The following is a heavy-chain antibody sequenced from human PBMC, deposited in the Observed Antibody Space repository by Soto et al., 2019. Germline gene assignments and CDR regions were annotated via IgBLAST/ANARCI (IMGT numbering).Heavy chain of an antibody. D-gene: IGHD3-16*01. J-gene: IGHJ5*02. CDR3: ARGIVISPGLCWFDP. Sequence: QVQLQESGPGLVKPSQTLSLTCIVSGGSISSGNFYWSWIRQPPGKGLEWIGYIYYSGSTYYNPSLKSRITISVDTSKNQFSLKLSSVTATDTAVYHCARGIVISPGLCWFDPWGQGTLVTVSS. CDR1: GGSISSGNFY. CDR2: IYYSGST. V-gene: IGHV4-30-4*01.